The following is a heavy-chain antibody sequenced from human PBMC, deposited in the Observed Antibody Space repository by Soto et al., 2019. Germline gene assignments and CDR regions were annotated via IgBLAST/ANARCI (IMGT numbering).Heavy chain of an antibody. J-gene: IGHJ6*02. CDR2: INPNSGGT. D-gene: IGHD6-6*01. CDR1: GYTFTGYY. CDR3: ARSASIAAPPCMDV. Sequence: ASVKVSCKASGYTFTGYYMHWVRQAPGQGLEWMGWINPNSGGTNYAQKFQGRVTMTRDTSISTAYMELSRLRSDDTAVYYCARSASIAAPPCMDVWGQGTTLTVSS. V-gene: IGHV1-2*02.